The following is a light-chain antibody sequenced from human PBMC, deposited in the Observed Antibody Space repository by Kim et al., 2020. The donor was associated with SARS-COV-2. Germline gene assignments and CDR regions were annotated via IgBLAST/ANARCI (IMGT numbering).Light chain of an antibody. CDR3: ATTDDSLNDVV. CDR2: SNN. Sequence: SELTQPPSASGSPGQTVTLSCSGSSSNIGSNTVTWYRQLPRTAPKLVIHSNNRRSSGVSDRFSGSKSGNSASLAISGLQSDDEADYYCATTDDSLNDVVFGGGTQLTVL. CDR1: SSNIGSNT. V-gene: IGLV1-44*01. J-gene: IGLJ3*02.